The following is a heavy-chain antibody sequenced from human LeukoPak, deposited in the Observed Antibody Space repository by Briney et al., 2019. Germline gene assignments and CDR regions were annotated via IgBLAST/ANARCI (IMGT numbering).Heavy chain of an antibody. CDR2: MNPNNGNT. CDR1: GYTFTRYD. Sequence: ASVKVSCKASGYTFTRYDINWVRQATGQGLEWMGYMNPNNGNTDYAEKFRGRVTVTRNTSISTAYMELCRLRSDDTAVYYCARGDCSSTSCYYFDYWGQGTLVTVSS. D-gene: IGHD2-2*01. J-gene: IGHJ4*02. CDR3: ARGDCSSTSCYYFDY. V-gene: IGHV1-8*01.